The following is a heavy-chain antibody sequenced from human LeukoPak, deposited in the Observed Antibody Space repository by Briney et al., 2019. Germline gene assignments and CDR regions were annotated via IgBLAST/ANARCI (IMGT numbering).Heavy chain of an antibody. Sequence: PSQTLSLTCTVSGGSISSGGYYWSWIRQHPGKGLEWIGYIYYSGSTYYNPSLKSRVTISVGTSKNQFSLKLSSVTAADTAVYYCARAEGRYSSSWFEPELLHLDYWGQGTLVTVSS. J-gene: IGHJ4*02. D-gene: IGHD6-13*01. V-gene: IGHV4-31*03. CDR1: GGSISSGGYY. CDR3: ARAEGRYSSSWFEPELLHLDY. CDR2: IYYSGST.